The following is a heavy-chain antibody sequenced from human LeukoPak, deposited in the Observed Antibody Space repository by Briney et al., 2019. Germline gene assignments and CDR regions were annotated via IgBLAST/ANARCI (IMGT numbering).Heavy chain of an antibody. CDR1: GFTFSSYS. Sequence: GGSLRLSCAASGFTFSSYSMNWVRQAPGKGLEWVSSISSSSSYIYYADSVKGRFTISRDNAKNSLYLQMNSLRAEDTAVYFCARGIEYCDSVDCLEDYGNSFDVWGQGTMVTVSS. D-gene: IGHD2/OR15-2a*01. J-gene: IGHJ3*01. V-gene: IGHV3-21*04. CDR3: ARGIEYCDSVDCLEDYGNSFDV. CDR2: ISSSSSYI.